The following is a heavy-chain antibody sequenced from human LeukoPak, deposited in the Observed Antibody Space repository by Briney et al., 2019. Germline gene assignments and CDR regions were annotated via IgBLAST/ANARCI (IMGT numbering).Heavy chain of an antibody. J-gene: IGHJ4*02. CDR1: AFTFSRYA. CDR3: AFNHLFDY. Sequence: GGSLRLSFAASAFTFSRYAMSWVRQAPGEGLEWVSAISGSGDSTYYADSVKGRFTISRDNSKNTLYLQMNSLRAEDTAVYYCAFNHLFDYWGQGTLVTVSS. D-gene: IGHD1-14*01. CDR2: ISGSGDST. V-gene: IGHV3-23*01.